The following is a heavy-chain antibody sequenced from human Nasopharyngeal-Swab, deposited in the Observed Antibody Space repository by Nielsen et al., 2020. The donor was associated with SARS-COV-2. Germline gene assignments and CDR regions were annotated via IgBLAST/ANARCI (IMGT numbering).Heavy chain of an antibody. CDR2: IYPGDSDT. V-gene: IGHV5-51*01. J-gene: IGHJ3*02. Sequence: GESLKISCKGSGYSFTSYWIGWVRQMPGKGLEWMGIIYPGDSDTRYSPSFQGQVTISADKSISTAYLQWSSLKASDTAMYYCARAVAASRDPHAFDIWGQGTMVTVSS. CDR1: GYSFTSYW. CDR3: ARAVAASRDPHAFDI. D-gene: IGHD6-19*01.